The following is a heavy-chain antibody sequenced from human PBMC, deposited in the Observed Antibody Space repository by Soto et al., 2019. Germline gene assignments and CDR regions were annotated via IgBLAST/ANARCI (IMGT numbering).Heavy chain of an antibody. CDR2: IYTSGST. CDR1: GGSISSYY. Sequence: SETLSLTCTVSGGSISSYYWSWIRQPAGKGLEWIGRIYTSGSTNYNPSLKSRVTMSVDTSKNQFSLKLSSVTAADTAVYYCARNSPRSKRGYYYYYGMDVWGQGTTVTVSS. V-gene: IGHV4-4*07. CDR3: ARNSPRSKRGYYYYYGMDV. D-gene: IGHD3-10*01. J-gene: IGHJ6*02.